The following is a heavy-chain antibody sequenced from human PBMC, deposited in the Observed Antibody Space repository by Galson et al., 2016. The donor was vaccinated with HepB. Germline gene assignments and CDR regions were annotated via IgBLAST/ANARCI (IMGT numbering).Heavy chain of an antibody. Sequence: SLRLSCATSGFTFTSYSMTWVRQAPGKGLEWVGNINRDGSETNYVDSVKGRFTISRDNAKNLLFLQMNSLRVGDTAVYYCTRGNLVGYWGQGTLVIVSS. CDR3: TRGNLVGY. V-gene: IGHV3-7*01. J-gene: IGHJ4*02. CDR1: GFTFTSYS. D-gene: IGHD2-8*02. CDR2: INRDGSET.